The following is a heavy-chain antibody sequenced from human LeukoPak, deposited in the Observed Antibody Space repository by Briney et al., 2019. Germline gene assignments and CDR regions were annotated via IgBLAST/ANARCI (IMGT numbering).Heavy chain of an antibody. J-gene: IGHJ3*02. Sequence: ASVKVSCKASGYTFTSYDINWVRQATGQGLEWMGWINPNSGGTNYAQKFQGRVTTTRDTSISTAYMELSRLGSDDTAVYYCARRDGVTSAFDIWGQGTMVTVSS. CDR1: GYTFTSYD. CDR3: ARRDGVTSAFDI. D-gene: IGHD3-10*01. V-gene: IGHV1-2*02. CDR2: INPNSGGT.